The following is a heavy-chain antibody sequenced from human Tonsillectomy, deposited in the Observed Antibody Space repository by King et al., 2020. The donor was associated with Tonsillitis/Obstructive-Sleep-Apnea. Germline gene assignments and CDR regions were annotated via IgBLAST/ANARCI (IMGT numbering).Heavy chain of an antibody. D-gene: IGHD2-15*01. CDR1: GFTFSSYA. J-gene: IGHJ3*02. V-gene: IGHV3-30*01. CDR3: ARGGIDVVVVAATLSGAFDI. Sequence: VQLVESGGGVVQPGRSLRLSCAASGFTFSSYAMHWVRQAPGKGLEWVAVISYDGSNKYHADSVKGRFTISRDNSKNTLYLQMNSLRAEDTAVYYCARGGIDVVVVAATLSGAFDIWGQGTMVTVSS. CDR2: ISYDGSNK.